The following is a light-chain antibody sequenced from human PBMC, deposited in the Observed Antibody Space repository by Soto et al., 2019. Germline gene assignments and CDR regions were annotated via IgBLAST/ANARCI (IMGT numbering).Light chain of an antibody. CDR2: GAS. Sequence: EIVLTQSPGTLSLSPGERATLSCRASQSVSSSYLAWYQQKPGQAPRLLIYGASSRATGIPDRFIGSGSGTEFTLTISSLQSEDFAVYYCQQYHNWPPITFGQGTRLEIK. J-gene: IGKJ5*01. V-gene: IGKV3-20*01. CDR3: QQYHNWPPIT. CDR1: QSVSSSY.